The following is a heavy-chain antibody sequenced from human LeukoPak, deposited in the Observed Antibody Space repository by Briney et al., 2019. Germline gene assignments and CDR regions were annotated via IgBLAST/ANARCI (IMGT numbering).Heavy chain of an antibody. CDR3: ARDSYCSGGTCYSRVGY. V-gene: IGHV7-4-1*02. Sequence: SVKVSCKASGYIFTNYPMNWVRQAPGQGLEWMGWINTNTGNPTYAQGFTERFVFSWDTSVSTAYLQISSLKAEDTAVYYCARDSYCSGGTCYSRVGYWGQGTVVTVSS. CDR1: GYIFTNYP. CDR2: INTNTGNP. D-gene: IGHD2-15*01. J-gene: IGHJ4*02.